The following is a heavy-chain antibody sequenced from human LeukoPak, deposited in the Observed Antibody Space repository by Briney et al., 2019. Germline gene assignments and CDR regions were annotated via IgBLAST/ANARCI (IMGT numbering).Heavy chain of an antibody. V-gene: IGHV3-30*18. D-gene: IGHD4-17*01. CDR2: VSYDGSNK. CDR3: AKDGRDYGDYVDY. Sequence: GRSLRLSCAASGFTFSSYGMHWVRQAPGKGLEGVAVVSYDGSNKYYADSVKGRFTISRDNSKNTLYLQMNSLRAEDTAVYYCAKDGRDYGDYVDYWGQGTLVTVSS. J-gene: IGHJ4*02. CDR1: GFTFSSYG.